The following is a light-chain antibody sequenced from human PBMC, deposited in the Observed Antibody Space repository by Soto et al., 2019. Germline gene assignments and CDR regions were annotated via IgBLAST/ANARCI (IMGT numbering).Light chain of an antibody. CDR2: GAS. CDR3: QQYNNWHPST. J-gene: IGKJ5*01. V-gene: IGKV3-15*01. Sequence: IVMTQSPATLSVSPGERATLSFRASQTVSSNLAWYQQKPGQAPRLLIYGASTSATGIPARFSGSGSGTEFTLTISCLQYEDFAAHDCQQYNNWHPSTCAQGTRREIK. CDR1: QTVSSN.